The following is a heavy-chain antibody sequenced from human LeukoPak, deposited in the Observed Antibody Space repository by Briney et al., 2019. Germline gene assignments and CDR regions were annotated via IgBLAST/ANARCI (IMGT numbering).Heavy chain of an antibody. D-gene: IGHD2-8*02. CDR3: AKGLHDVHGNTGRYSNWFDP. CDR1: GFTFSSHA. CDR2: ISGSGYNT. J-gene: IGHJ5*02. Sequence: PGGSLRLSCAASGFTFSSHAMTWVRQAPGKGLEWVSGISGSGYNTYYADSVKGRFTISRDNSRNTLYLEMNSLRAEDTAVYHCAKGLHDVHGNTGRYSNWFDPWGQGALVTVSS. V-gene: IGHV3-23*01.